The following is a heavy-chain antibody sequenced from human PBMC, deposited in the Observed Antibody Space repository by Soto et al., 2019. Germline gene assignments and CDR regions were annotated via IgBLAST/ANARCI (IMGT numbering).Heavy chain of an antibody. CDR1: GGSISSGGYS. CDR2: IYHSGYT. Sequence: QLQLQESGSGLVKPSQTLSLICAVSGGSISSGGYSWSWIRQPPGKGLEWIGYIYHSGYTYCNPSLKTRVTISVDRSKNQFSLKLSSVTAADTAVYYCARAHYGDYGYGMDVWGQGTTVTVSS. J-gene: IGHJ6*02. CDR3: ARAHYGDYGYGMDV. D-gene: IGHD4-17*01. V-gene: IGHV4-30-2*01.